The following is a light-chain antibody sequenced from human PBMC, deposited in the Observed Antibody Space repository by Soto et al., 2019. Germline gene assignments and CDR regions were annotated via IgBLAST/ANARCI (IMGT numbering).Light chain of an antibody. J-gene: IGKJ1*01. CDR2: AAS. CDR1: QGISNY. Sequence: DIQMTQSPSSQSASVGDRVTITGRESQGISNYLAWYQQKPGKVPKLLIYAASTLQSGVPSRFSGSGSGTDFTLTISSLQPEDVATYYCQKYNSAPRTFGQGTKVEIK. V-gene: IGKV1-27*01. CDR3: QKYNSAPRT.